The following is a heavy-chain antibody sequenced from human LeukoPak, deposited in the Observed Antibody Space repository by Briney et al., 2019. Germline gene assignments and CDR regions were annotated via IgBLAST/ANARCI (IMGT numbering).Heavy chain of an antibody. CDR2: IYYSGST. V-gene: IGHV4-31*03. Sequence: SQTLSLTCTVSGGSISSGGYYWSWIRQHPGKGLEWIGYIYYSGSTYYNPSLKSRVTISVDTSKNQFSLKLSSVTAADTAVYYCARGKSSSSPVGEYWGQGTLVTVSS. CDR3: ARGKSSSSPVGEY. D-gene: IGHD6-6*01. CDR1: GGSISSGGYY. J-gene: IGHJ4*02.